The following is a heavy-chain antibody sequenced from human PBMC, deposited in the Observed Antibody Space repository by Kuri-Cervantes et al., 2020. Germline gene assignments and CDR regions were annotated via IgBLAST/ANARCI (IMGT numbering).Heavy chain of an antibody. CDR1: GGSISSYY. CDR3: ARPITGTTWVAFHI. V-gene: IGHV4-39*01. J-gene: IGHJ3*02. CDR2: IYYSGNT. Sequence: SETLSLTCTVSGGSISSYYWGWIRQPPGKGLEWIGSIYYSGNTYSGDTYYTPSLKSRVTISVDTSKNQFSLKLSSVTAADSAVYYCARPITGTTWVAFHIWGLGTLVTVSS. D-gene: IGHD1-7*01.